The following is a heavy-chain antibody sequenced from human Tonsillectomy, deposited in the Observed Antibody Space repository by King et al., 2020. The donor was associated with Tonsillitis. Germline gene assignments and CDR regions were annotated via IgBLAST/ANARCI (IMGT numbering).Heavy chain of an antibody. J-gene: IGHJ3*02. CDR1: GGSISSYY. CDR2: IYYNGST. V-gene: IGHV4-59*08. Sequence: VQLQESGPGLVKPSETLSLTCTVSGGSISSYYWSWIRPPPGRGLEGIGYIYYNGSTKYNPPLKTRVTISVGTSKNQFSLKRSSVTAADTAVYYCARHIGKWAFEIWGQGTMGTVSS. D-gene: IGHD3-10*01. CDR3: ARHIGKWAFEI.